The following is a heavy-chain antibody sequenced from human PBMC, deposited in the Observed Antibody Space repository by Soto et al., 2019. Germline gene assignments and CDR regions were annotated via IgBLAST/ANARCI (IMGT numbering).Heavy chain of an antibody. D-gene: IGHD2-8*02. CDR1: GGSFSGYY. CDR3: AIEPVMIFVLGRNNWFDL. CDR2: INHFGIT. V-gene: IGHV4-34*01. Sequence: PSETLSLTCAVYGGSFSGYYCSWIRQPPGMGLEWIGEINHFGITNYNPSLKSRLTMSVDTSKNQFSLKLSSATAADTAVYYCAIEPVMIFVLGRNNWFDLWGQGTLVTLSS. J-gene: IGHJ5*02.